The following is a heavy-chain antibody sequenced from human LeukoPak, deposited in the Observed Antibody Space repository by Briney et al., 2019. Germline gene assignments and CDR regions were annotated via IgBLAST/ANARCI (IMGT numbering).Heavy chain of an antibody. CDR1: GGSISSGSYY. Sequence: SQTLSLTCTVSGGSISSGSYYWSWIRQPAGKGLEWIGRIYTSGSTNYNPSLKSRVTISVDTSKNQFSLKLSSVTAADTAVYYCASSAYYDSSGYFDYWGQGTLVTVSS. CDR3: ASSAYYDSSGYFDY. D-gene: IGHD3-22*01. CDR2: IYTSGST. V-gene: IGHV4-61*02. J-gene: IGHJ4*02.